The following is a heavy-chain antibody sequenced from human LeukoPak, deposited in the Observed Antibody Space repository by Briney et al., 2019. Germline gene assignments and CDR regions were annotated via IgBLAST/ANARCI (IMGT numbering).Heavy chain of an antibody. D-gene: IGHD5-12*01. V-gene: IGHV4-59*01. Sequence: SETLSLTCSVSGASTSHFYWNWIRQPPGKGLEWIGYMHNSGSSKHSPSLKSRVTISIDTSKNQFSLQLTSVTTADTAIYYCARSAEWLRNAFDIWGQGTMVSVSS. CDR1: GASTSHFY. CDR3: ARSAEWLRNAFDI. J-gene: IGHJ3*02. CDR2: MHNSGSS.